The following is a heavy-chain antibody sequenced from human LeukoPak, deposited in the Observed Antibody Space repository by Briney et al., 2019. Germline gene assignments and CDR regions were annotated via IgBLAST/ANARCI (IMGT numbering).Heavy chain of an antibody. Sequence: SETLSLTCAVYGGSSSGYYWSWIRQPPGKGLEWIGEINHSGSTNYNPSLKSRVTISVDTSKNQFSLKLSSVTAADTAVYYCARGLGLPIDFWSGYYYYYYYYMDVWGKGTTVTVSS. V-gene: IGHV4-34*01. CDR1: GGSSSGYY. CDR2: INHSGST. D-gene: IGHD3-3*01. CDR3: ARGLGLPIDFWSGYYYYYYYYMDV. J-gene: IGHJ6*03.